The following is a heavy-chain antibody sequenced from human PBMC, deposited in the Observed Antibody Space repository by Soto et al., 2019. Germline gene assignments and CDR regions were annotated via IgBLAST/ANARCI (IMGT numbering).Heavy chain of an antibody. D-gene: IGHD6-6*01. J-gene: IGHJ4*02. CDR3: ARFSKYSSYDY. CDR1: GGSISSYY. Sequence: SETLSLTCTVSGGSISSYYWSWIRQPPGKGLEWIGYIYYSGSTNYNPSLKSRVTISVDTSKNQFSLKLSSVTAADTAVYYCARFSKYSSYDYWGQGNLVTVSS. CDR2: IYYSGST. V-gene: IGHV4-59*01.